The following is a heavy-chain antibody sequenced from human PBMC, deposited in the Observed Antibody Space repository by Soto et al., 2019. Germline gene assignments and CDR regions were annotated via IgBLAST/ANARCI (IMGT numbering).Heavy chain of an antibody. CDR3: AKGLVVVAARPGEDAFDI. CDR2: ISWNSGSI. V-gene: IGHV3-9*01. CDR1: GFTFDDYA. Sequence: EVQLVESGGGLVQPGRSLRLSCAASGFTFDDYAMHWVRQAPGKGLEWVSGISWNSGSIGYADSVKGRFTISRDNAKNSLYLQMNSLRAEDTALYYCAKGLVVVAARPGEDAFDIWGQGTMVTVSS. D-gene: IGHD2-15*01. J-gene: IGHJ3*02.